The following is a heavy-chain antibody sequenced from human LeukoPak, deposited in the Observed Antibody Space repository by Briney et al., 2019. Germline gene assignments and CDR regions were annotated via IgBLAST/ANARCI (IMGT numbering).Heavy chain of an antibody. CDR1: GFTFSSYW. Sequence: GGSLRLSCAASGFTFSSYWMHWVRQAPGKGLEWVAVISYDGSNKYYADSVKGRFTISRDNSKSTLYLQMNSLRAEDTAVYYCARGGVRAPIAAAAFDYWGQGTLVTVSS. V-gene: IGHV3-30*03. CDR3: ARGGVRAPIAAAAFDY. J-gene: IGHJ4*02. CDR2: ISYDGSNK. D-gene: IGHD6-13*01.